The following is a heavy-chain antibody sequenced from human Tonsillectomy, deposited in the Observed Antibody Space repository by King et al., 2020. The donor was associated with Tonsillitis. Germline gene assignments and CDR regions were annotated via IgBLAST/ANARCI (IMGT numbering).Heavy chain of an antibody. V-gene: IGHV4-59*01. D-gene: IGHD2-15*01. CDR1: GGSISSYY. CDR2: IYYSGST. CDR3: ARGSVVVAATGLNWFDP. J-gene: IGHJ5*02. Sequence: VQLQESGPGLVKPSETLSLTCNVSGGSISSYYWSWIRQPPGKGLEWIGYIYYSGSTNYNPSLKSRVAISVDTSKNQFSLKLTSVTAADTAVYYRARGSVVVAATGLNWFDPWGQGTLVTVSS.